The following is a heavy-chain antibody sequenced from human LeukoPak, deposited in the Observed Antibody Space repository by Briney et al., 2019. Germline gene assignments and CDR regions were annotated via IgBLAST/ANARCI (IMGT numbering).Heavy chain of an antibody. D-gene: IGHD5-24*01. Sequence: PGGSLRLSCAASGFTFSSYSMNWVRQAPGKGLEWVSAISSSGGSTYYADSVKDRFTISRDNSKNTVYLQMSSLRAEDTAVYYCAKDRDGYNQLNWFDPWGQGTLVTVSS. CDR1: GFTFSSYS. CDR2: ISSSGGST. V-gene: IGHV3-23*01. CDR3: AKDRDGYNQLNWFDP. J-gene: IGHJ5*02.